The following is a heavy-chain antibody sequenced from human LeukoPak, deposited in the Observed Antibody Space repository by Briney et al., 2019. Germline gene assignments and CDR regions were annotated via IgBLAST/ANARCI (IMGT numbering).Heavy chain of an antibody. V-gene: IGHV4-34*01. CDR2: INHSGST. D-gene: IGHD3-16*01. Sequence: SETLSLTCAVYGGSFSGYYWSWIRQPPGKGREWVGEINHSGSTNYNSSLKGHVTLSVDTSKNQSSLKWNSVTAADTAVSYCARHYGPWGQGTLVTVSS. CDR3: ARHYGP. J-gene: IGHJ5*02. CDR1: GGSFSGYY.